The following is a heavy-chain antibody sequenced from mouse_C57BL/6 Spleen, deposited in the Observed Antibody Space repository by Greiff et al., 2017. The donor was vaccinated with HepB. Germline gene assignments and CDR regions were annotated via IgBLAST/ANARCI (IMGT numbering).Heavy chain of an antibody. CDR1: GYTFTDYY. V-gene: IGHV1-76*01. D-gene: IGHD2-3*01. J-gene: IGHJ4*01. CDR2: IYPGSGNT. Sequence: QVQLQQSGAELVRPGASVKLSCKASGYTFTDYYINWVKQRPGQGLEWIARIYPGSGNTYYNEKFKGKATLTAEKSSSTAYMQLSSLTSEDSAVYFCARSDGYTLYAMDYWGQGTSVTVSS. CDR3: ARSDGYTLYAMDY.